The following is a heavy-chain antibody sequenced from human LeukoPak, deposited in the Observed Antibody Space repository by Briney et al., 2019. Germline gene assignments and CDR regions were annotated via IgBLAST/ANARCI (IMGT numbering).Heavy chain of an antibody. CDR2: INHSGST. CDR1: GGSFSGYY. V-gene: IGHV4-34*01. J-gene: IGHJ6*02. CDR3: ARASYGHYGMDV. Sequence: SETLSPTCAVYGGSFSGYYWSWIRQPPGKGLEWIGEINHSGSTNYNPSLKSRVTISVDTSKNQFSLKLSSVTAADTAVYYCARASYGHYGMDVWGQGTTVTVSS. D-gene: IGHD3-10*01.